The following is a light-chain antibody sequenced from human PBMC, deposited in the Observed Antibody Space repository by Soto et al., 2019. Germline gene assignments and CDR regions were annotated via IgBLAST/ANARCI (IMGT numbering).Light chain of an antibody. J-gene: IGKJ1*01. CDR2: KAS. CDR1: QSISTW. CDR3: QQYNSPGA. V-gene: IGKV1-5*03. Sequence: DIQMTQSPSTLSASVGDRVTITCRACQSISTWLAWYQQKPGKAPKVLIYKASTLESGVPSRFSGTGSGTEFTLTISSLQPDDFATYYCQQYNSPGAFGQGTKVEMK.